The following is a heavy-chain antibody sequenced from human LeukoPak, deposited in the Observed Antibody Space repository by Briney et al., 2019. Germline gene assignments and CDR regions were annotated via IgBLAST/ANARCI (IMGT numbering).Heavy chain of an antibody. CDR1: GDSISSGDYY. J-gene: IGHJ3*02. Sequence: SETLSLTCTVSGDSISSGDYYWSWIRQPAGKGLEWIGRISSSGSTNYNPSLKSRVTISVDTSKNQFSLKLSSVTAADTAVYFCARGPYSYDSSGAFDIWGQGTMVTISS. CDR3: ARGPYSYDSSGAFDI. D-gene: IGHD3-22*01. V-gene: IGHV4-61*02. CDR2: ISSSGST.